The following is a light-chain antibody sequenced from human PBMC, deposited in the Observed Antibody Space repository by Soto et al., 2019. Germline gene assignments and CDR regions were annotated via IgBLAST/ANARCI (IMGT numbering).Light chain of an antibody. CDR1: QSVLYSSNNKNY. V-gene: IGKV4-1*01. CDR3: QQYFDVPFT. Sequence: DIVMTQSPDSLAVSLGERATINCKSSQSVLYSSNNKNYLAWYQQKPGQPPKLLIYWASTRESGVPDRFSGSGSGTDFTLTISSLQAEDVAVYYCQQYFDVPFTFGGGTKVEI. CDR2: WAS. J-gene: IGKJ4*01.